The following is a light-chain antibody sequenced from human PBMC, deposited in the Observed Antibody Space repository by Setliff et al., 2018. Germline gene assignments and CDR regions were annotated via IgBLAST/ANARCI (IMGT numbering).Light chain of an antibody. Sequence: QSVLTQPASVSGSPGQSITISCTGTSSDIGGYNHVSWYQQHPGEAPKLMIYQVSNRPSGVSYRFSGSKSGNMASLTISGLQAEDEADYYCSSYRSSSYVFGTGTKGTVL. CDR1: SSDIGGYNH. CDR3: SSYRSSSYV. V-gene: IGLV2-14*01. J-gene: IGLJ1*01. CDR2: QVS.